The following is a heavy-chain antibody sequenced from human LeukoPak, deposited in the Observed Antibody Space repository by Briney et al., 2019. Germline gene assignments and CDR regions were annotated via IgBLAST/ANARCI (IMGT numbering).Heavy chain of an antibody. CDR1: GFTFSSYD. Sequence: PEGSLRLSCAASGFTFSSYDMHWVRQVTGKGLEWVSSIGTTGDTHYAVSVKGRFTISRENAKNSLYLQMSSLSAGDTAVYYCARSFYGDYPYWGQGTLVTVSS. CDR2: IGTTGDT. CDR3: ARSFYGDYPY. D-gene: IGHD4-17*01. J-gene: IGHJ4*02. V-gene: IGHV3-13*01.